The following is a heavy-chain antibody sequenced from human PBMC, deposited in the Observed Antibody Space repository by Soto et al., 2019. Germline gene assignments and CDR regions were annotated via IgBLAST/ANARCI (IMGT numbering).Heavy chain of an antibody. D-gene: IGHD3-16*01. CDR3: ARGGPGGSAGGMDV. Sequence: QVQLVQSGAEVKKPGSSVKVSCKASGGTFSSYTISWVRQAPGQGLEWMGRIIPILGIANYAQKFQGRVTITADKSTSTAYMELSSLRSEDTAVYHCARGGPGGSAGGMDVWGLGTTVTVSS. J-gene: IGHJ6*02. V-gene: IGHV1-69*02. CDR1: GGTFSSYT. CDR2: IIPILGIA.